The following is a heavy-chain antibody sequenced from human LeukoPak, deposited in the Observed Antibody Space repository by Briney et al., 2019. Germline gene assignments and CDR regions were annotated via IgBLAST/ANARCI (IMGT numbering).Heavy chain of an antibody. CDR2: IYSGGTT. CDR3: VSAFDI. J-gene: IGHJ3*02. CDR1: GFTVSSKY. V-gene: IGHV3-53*01. Sequence: PGGSLRLSCAASGFTVSSKYMSWVRQAPGQGLESVSLIYSGGTTLYADSVKGRFTISRDNSKNTLYLQMNSLRAEDTAVYYCVSAFDIWGQGTMVTVSS.